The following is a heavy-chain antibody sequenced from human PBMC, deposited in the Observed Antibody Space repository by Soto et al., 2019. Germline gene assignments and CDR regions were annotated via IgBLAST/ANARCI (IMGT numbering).Heavy chain of an antibody. V-gene: IGHV1-18*01. Sequence: GASVKVSCKASGYTFTSYGISWVRQAPGQGLEWMGWISAYNGNTNYAQKLQGRVTITADESTSTVYMELSGLRSDDTAVYYCARDKDRLQLGGNYYYILDVWGQGTTVTVSS. CDR1: GYTFTSYG. CDR3: ARDKDRLQLGGNYYYILDV. D-gene: IGHD5-12*01. CDR2: ISAYNGNT. J-gene: IGHJ6*02.